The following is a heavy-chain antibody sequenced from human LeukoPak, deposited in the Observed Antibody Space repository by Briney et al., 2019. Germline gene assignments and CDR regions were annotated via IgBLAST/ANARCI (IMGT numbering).Heavy chain of an antibody. CDR3: AKDRYSGLNTIDY. V-gene: IGHV3-30*02. J-gene: IGHJ4*02. CDR2: IWYDGSYK. CDR1: GFTFSSYG. Sequence: TGGSLRLSCAASGFTFSSYGMHWVRQAPGKGLEWVAVIWYDGSYKFYADSVKGRFTISRDNSKSTLYLQMNSLRAEDTAVYYCAKDRYSGLNTIDYWGQGTLVTVSS. D-gene: IGHD6-13*01.